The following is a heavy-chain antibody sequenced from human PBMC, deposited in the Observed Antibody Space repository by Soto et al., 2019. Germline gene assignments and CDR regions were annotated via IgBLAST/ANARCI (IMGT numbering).Heavy chain of an antibody. CDR1: GGSISNYY. D-gene: IGHD6-19*01. V-gene: IGHV4-59*06. CDR3: AREGSSGWYWFDP. Sequence: SETLSLTCIVSGGSISNYYWSWIRQHPGKGLEWIGYIYYSGSTYYNPSLKSRVTISVDTSKNQFSLKLSSVTAADTAVYYCAREGSSGWYWFDPWGQGTLVTVSS. CDR2: IYYSGST. J-gene: IGHJ5*02.